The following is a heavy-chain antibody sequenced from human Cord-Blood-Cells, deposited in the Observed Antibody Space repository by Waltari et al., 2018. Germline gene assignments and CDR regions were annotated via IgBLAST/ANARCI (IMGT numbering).Heavy chain of an antibody. J-gene: IGHJ3*02. CDR2: ISSSSSNI. CDR3: ARFDSSGAFDI. V-gene: IGHV3-48*01. D-gene: IGHD3-22*01. Sequence: EVQLVESGGGLVQPGGSLRLSCAASGFTFSRYSMNWVRQAPGKGLEWVSYISSSSSNINYADSVKGRFTISRDNAKNSLYLQMSSLRAEDTAVYYCARFDSSGAFDIWGQGTMVTVSS. CDR1: GFTFSRYS.